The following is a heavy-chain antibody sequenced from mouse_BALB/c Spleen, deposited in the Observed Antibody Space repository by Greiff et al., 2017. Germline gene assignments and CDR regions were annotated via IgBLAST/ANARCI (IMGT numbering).Heavy chain of an antibody. J-gene: IGHJ4*01. CDR1: GYTFTSYW. Sequence: QVQLQQSGAELARPGASVKLSCKASGYTFTSYWMQWVKQRPGQGLEWIGAIYPGDGDTRYTQKFKGKATLTADKSSSTAYMQLSSLASEDSAVYYCARMLLRLRAMDYWGQGTSVTVSS. CDR3: ARMLLRLRAMDY. V-gene: IGHV1-87*01. D-gene: IGHD1-2*01. CDR2: IYPGDGDT.